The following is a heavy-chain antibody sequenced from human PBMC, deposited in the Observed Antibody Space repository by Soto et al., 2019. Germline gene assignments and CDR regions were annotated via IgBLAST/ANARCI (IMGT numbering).Heavy chain of an antibody. D-gene: IGHD3-10*01. CDR1: GGSISSYY. Sequence: QVQLQESGPGLVKPSETLSLTCTVSGGSISSYYWSWIRQPPGNGLEWIGYIYYSGTTNYNPSLKRRVTISVDTSKNQFSLKLTSVTAADTAVYYCARHEPYYYGSDTYWPLGYWGQGTLVTVSS. CDR3: ARHEPYYYGSDTYWPLGY. CDR2: IYYSGTT. V-gene: IGHV4-59*08. J-gene: IGHJ4*02.